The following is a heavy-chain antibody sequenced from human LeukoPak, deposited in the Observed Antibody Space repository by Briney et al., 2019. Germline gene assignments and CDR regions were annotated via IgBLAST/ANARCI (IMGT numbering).Heavy chain of an antibody. Sequence: PSETLSLTCTVSGGSMSSYYWSWIRQPPGKGLEWIGYVYTSGSTNYNPSLKSRVTISVDTSKNQFSLRLSSVTAADTAVYYCARHFSSWGNWFDPWGQGTLVTVSS. V-gene: IGHV4-59*08. CDR3: ARHFSSWGNWFDP. CDR1: GGSMSSYY. J-gene: IGHJ5*02. CDR2: VYTSGST. D-gene: IGHD3-16*01.